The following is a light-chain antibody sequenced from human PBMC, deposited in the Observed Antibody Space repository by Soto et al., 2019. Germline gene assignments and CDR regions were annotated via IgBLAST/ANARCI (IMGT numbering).Light chain of an antibody. V-gene: IGKV3-20*01. CDR2: CAS. J-gene: IGKJ1*01. Sequence: EIVLTQSPGTLSLSPGERATLSCRASQSVSSNYLAWYQQKPGQAPRLLIHCASSRPTGIPDRFSGSGSGTDFTLAIRRLEPEDFAVYYCQQYGSSPRTFGQGTKVDIK. CDR3: QQYGSSPRT. CDR1: QSVSSNY.